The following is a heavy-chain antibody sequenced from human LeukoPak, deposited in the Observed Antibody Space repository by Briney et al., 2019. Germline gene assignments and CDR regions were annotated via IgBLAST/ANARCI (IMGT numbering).Heavy chain of an antibody. J-gene: IGHJ3*02. D-gene: IGHD3-3*01. CDR2: IYYSGST. CDR3: ARELRFLEWLLSTGPSNAFDI. Sequence: SSETLSPTCTVSGGSISSYYWSWIRQPPGKGLEWIGYIYYSGSTNYNPSLKSRVTISVDTSKNQFSLKVSSVTAADTAVYYCARELRFLEWLLSTGPSNAFDIWGQGTMVTVSS. CDR1: GGSISSYY. V-gene: IGHV4-59*01.